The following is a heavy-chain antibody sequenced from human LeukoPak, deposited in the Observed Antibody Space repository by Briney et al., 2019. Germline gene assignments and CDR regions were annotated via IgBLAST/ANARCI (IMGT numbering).Heavy chain of an antibody. CDR3: ARGGRRSVITVVVVAAKHWFDP. J-gene: IGHJ5*02. Sequence: SGTLSLTCTVSCGSISSSSYYWGWIRQPPGKGLEGIGRFYYSGSTYFTTPLKSLVTISVPPSCNQSSLPLNSVTAADTAVYYCARGGRRSVITVVVVAAKHWFDPWGQGTLVTVSS. D-gene: IGHD2-15*01. CDR1: CGSISSSSYY. V-gene: IGHV4-39*07. CDR2: FYYSGST.